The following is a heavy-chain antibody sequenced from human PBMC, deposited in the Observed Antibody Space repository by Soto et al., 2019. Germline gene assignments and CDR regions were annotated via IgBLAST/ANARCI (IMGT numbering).Heavy chain of an antibody. CDR3: AKGGSFYVGAFDI. CDR2: ISGNGGST. J-gene: IGHJ3*02. D-gene: IGHD1-26*01. CDR1: GFTFSSYA. V-gene: IGHV3-23*01. Sequence: PGGSLRLSCAASGFTFSSYAINWVRQAPGKGLEGVSAISGNGGSTYYADSVKGRFTISRDNSKNTLYLQMNSLRAEDTAVYYCAKGGSFYVGAFDIWGQGTMVTVSS.